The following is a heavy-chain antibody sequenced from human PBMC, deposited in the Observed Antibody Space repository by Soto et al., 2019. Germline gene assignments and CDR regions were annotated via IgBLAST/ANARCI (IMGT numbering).Heavy chain of an antibody. D-gene: IGHD6-19*01. J-gene: IGHJ4*02. Sequence: QVQLQESGPGLVKPSETLSLTCTVSGGSISSFYWSWIRQPPGKGLEWIGYIYYSGSTNYNPSLKSRVTISVDTSKNQFSLNLSSVTAADTAVYYCARDGSTTGWYAGDYWGQGTLVTVSS. CDR2: IYYSGST. V-gene: IGHV4-59*01. CDR1: GGSISSFY. CDR3: ARDGSTTGWYAGDY.